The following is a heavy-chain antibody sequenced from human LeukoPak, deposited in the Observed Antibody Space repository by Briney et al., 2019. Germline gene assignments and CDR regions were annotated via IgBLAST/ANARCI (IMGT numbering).Heavy chain of an antibody. D-gene: IGHD6-13*01. CDR1: GGSISSGSYY. CDR3: ARRIAAAPMSWFDP. CDR2: VYTSGST. V-gene: IGHV4-61*02. Sequence: TLSLTCTVSGGSISSGSYYWSWIRQPAGKGLEWIGRVYTSGSTNYNPSLKNRVTISVDTSKNQFSLTLSSVTAADTAVYYCARRIAAAPMSWFDPWGQGTLVTVSS. J-gene: IGHJ5*02.